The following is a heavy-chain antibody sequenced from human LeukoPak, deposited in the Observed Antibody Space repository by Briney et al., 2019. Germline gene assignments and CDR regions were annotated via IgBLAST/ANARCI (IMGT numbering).Heavy chain of an antibody. CDR3: AKGEWYHSGFDY. CDR2: ISGSGGST. CDR1: GFTFSSYA. Sequence: GGSLRLSCAASGFTFSSYAMSWVRQAPGKGLEWVSAISGSGGSTYYADSVKGRFTISRDNSKNTLYPQMNSLRAEDAAVYYCAKGEWYHSGFDYWGQGTLVTVSS. J-gene: IGHJ4*02. D-gene: IGHD3-3*01. V-gene: IGHV3-23*01.